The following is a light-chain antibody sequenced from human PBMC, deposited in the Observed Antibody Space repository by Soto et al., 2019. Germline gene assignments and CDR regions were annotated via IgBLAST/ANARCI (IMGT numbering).Light chain of an antibody. Sequence: EIVLTQSPATLSSIPGDRVTLSYRASQYINTRLAWYQHRPGQAPRLLIYQTSLRAAGIPARFSASGSGTDFTLTISDVQPEDFALYYCHQRQSWPRTFGQGSKVDVK. J-gene: IGKJ1*01. V-gene: IGKV3-11*01. CDR1: QYINTR. CDR2: QTS. CDR3: HQRQSWPRT.